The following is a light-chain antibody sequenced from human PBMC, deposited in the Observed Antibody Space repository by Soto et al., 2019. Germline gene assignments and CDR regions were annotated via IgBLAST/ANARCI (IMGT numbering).Light chain of an antibody. CDR1: SSDVGGYNY. V-gene: IGLV2-11*01. CDR3: CSYAGSYTYV. Sequence: QSVLTQPRSVSGSPGQSVTFSCTGTSSDVGGYNYVSWHQQHPGKAPKLMIYDVSKRPSGVPDRFSGSKSGNTASLTISGLQAEDEADYYCCSYAGSYTYVFGTGTKSPS. CDR2: DVS. J-gene: IGLJ1*01.